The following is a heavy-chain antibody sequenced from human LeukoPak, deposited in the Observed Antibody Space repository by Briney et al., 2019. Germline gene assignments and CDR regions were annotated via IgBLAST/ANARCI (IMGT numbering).Heavy chain of an antibody. V-gene: IGHV1-18*01. D-gene: IGHD3-3*01. CDR1: AYTFTSYG. J-gene: IGHJ4*02. CDR3: ARGPATYYDFWSGQDYFDY. CDR2: ISPYNGNT. Sequence: ASVKVSCKASAYTFTSYGIVWVRQAPGQGLEWIGWISPYNGNTNYAQKFQGRVTMTTDTSTSTVYLELRSLRSDDTAVYYCARGPATYYDFWSGQDYFDYWGQGTLVTVSP.